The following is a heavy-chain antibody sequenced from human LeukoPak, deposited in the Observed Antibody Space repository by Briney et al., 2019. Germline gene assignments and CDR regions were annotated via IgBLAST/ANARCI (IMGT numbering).Heavy chain of an antibody. V-gene: IGHV1-18*01. Sequence: AAVKVSCKPSVYGFTTYCLSGVRQAPGQGVEGMGWISGYNGNTNYAQKLLGRVTMTTDTSTSTAYMELRRLRSDDTAVYYCAKDPAWLGDANGMGVWGPGTTVTVSS. CDR3: AKDPAWLGDANGMGV. CDR2: ISGYNGNT. J-gene: IGHJ6*02. CDR1: VYGFTTYC. D-gene: IGHD3-10*01.